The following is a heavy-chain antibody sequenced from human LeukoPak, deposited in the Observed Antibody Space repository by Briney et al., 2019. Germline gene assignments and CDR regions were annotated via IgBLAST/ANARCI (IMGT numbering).Heavy chain of an antibody. Sequence: GGSLRLSCAASGFTFSSYAMHWVRQAPGKGLEYVSAISSNGGSTYYANSVKGRFTISRDNSKNTLYLQMNSLRAEDTAVYYCAKEVAVAGQYYFDYWGQGTLVTVSS. D-gene: IGHD6-19*01. CDR2: ISSNGGST. J-gene: IGHJ4*02. CDR3: AKEVAVAGQYYFDY. CDR1: GFTFSSYA. V-gene: IGHV3-64*01.